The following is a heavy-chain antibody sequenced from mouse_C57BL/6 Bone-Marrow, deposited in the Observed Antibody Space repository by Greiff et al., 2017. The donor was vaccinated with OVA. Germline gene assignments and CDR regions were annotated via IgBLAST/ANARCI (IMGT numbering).Heavy chain of an antibody. CDR2: IDPETGGT. CDR1: GYTFTDYE. Sequence: QVQLQQSGAELVRPGASVTLSCKASGYTFTDYEMHWVKQTPVHGLEWIGAIDPETGGTAYNQKFKGKAILTADKSSSTAYMELRSLTSEDSAVYDCTRKGALAQAPFDYWGQGTLVTVSA. J-gene: IGHJ3*01. CDR3: TRKGALAQAPFDY. D-gene: IGHD3-2*02. V-gene: IGHV1-15*01.